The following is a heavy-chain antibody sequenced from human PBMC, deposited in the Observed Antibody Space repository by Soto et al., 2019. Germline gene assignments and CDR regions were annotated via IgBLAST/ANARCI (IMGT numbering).Heavy chain of an antibody. J-gene: IGHJ3*02. CDR2: IRSKANSYAT. D-gene: IGHD4-4*01. CDR1: GFTFSGSA. CDR3: TTGHDYSNYGDAFDI. V-gene: IGHV3-73*01. Sequence: GGSLRLSCAASGFTFSGSAMHWVRQASGKGLEWVGRIRSKANSYATAYAASVKGRFTISRDDSKNTAYLQMNSLKTEDTAVYYCTTGHDYSNYGDAFDIWGQGTMVTVSS.